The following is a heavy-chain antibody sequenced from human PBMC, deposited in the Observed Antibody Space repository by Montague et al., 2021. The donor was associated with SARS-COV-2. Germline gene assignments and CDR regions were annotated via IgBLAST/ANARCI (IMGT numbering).Heavy chain of an antibody. CDR3: ARGWNYDY. J-gene: IGHJ4*02. D-gene: IGHD1-7*01. Sequence: HSGSTNYTPSLKRRVTISVDKSKNQFSLKLSSVTAAATAVYYCARGWNYDYWVQVTLVTGAS. V-gene: IGHV4-4*02. CDR2: HSGST.